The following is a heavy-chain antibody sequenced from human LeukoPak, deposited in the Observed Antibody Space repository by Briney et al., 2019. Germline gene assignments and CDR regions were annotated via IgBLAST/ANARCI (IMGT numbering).Heavy chain of an antibody. Sequence: WASVKVSCKASGYTFTSYGISWVRQAPGQGLEWTGWISPYNGNTNYAQKLQGRVTMTTDTSTSTAYMDLRSLRSDDTAVYYWARGIAVAVRFDYWGQGTLVTVSS. CDR3: ARGIAVAVRFDY. V-gene: IGHV1-18*01. D-gene: IGHD6-19*01. J-gene: IGHJ4*02. CDR1: GYTFTSYG. CDR2: ISPYNGNT.